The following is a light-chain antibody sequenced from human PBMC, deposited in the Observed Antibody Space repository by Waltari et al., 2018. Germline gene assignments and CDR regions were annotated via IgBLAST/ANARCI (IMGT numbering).Light chain of an antibody. V-gene: IGKV3-15*01. CDR2: DAS. J-gene: IGKJ2*01. CDR1: QSVSSH. CDR3: QQYNTWPPYT. Sequence: EIVMTQSPATLSVSPGDRATLSCRASQSVSSHIAWYQQKPGQAPSLLLYDASTRGTGVPARFSGSGSGTDFTLTISSLQSGDFAVYYCQQYNTWPPYTFGQGTKLESK.